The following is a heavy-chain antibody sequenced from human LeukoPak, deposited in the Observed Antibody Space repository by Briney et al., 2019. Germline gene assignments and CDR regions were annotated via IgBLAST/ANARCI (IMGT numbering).Heavy chain of an antibody. CDR3: ARAVATIDRYYYYGMDV. J-gene: IGHJ6*02. V-gene: IGHV1-8*01. D-gene: IGHD5-12*01. Sequence: ASVKVSCKASGYTFTSYDINWVRQATGQGLEWMGWMNPNSGNTGYAQKFQGRVTMTRNTSISTAYMELSSLRSEDTAVYYRARAVATIDRYYYYGMDVWGQGTTVTVSS. CDR2: MNPNSGNT. CDR1: GYTFTSYD.